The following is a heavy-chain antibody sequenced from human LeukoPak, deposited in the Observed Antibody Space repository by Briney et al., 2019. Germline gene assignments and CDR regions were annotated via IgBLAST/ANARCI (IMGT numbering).Heavy chain of an antibody. Sequence: PSETLSLTCAVYGGSFSGYYWSWIRQPPGKGLEWTGEINHSGSTNYNPSLKSRVTISVDTSKNQFSLKLSSVTAADTAVYYCARGLSAWSLHEYFQHWGQGTLVTVSS. CDR2: INHSGST. J-gene: IGHJ1*01. CDR1: GGSFSGYY. V-gene: IGHV4-34*01. D-gene: IGHD3-16*02. CDR3: ARGLSAWSLHEYFQH.